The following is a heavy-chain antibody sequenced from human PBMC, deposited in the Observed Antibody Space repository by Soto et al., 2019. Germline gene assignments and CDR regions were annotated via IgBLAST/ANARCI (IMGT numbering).Heavy chain of an antibody. CDR2: ISSDNGAI. CDR1: GFAFSYYS. D-gene: IGHD3-22*01. Sequence: QTGGSLRLSCAASGFAFSYYSMNWVRQAPGKGLEWVSYISSDNGAIYYAESVKGRFTISRDNAKNSLYLQMSSLKASDTAMYYCARHFYDSSGYYPIAFDYWGQGTLVTVSS. V-gene: IGHV3-48*01. CDR3: ARHFYDSSGYYPIAFDY. J-gene: IGHJ4*02.